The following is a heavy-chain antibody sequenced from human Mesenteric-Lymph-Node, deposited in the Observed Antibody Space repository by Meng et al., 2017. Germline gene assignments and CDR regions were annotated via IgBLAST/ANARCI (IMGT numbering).Heavy chain of an antibody. J-gene: IGHJ4*02. Sequence: GESLKISCAASGFTFSDYYMSWIRQAPGKGLEWVSYISSSGSTIYYADSVKGRFTISRDNAKNSLYLQMNSLRAEDTAVYYCARGRSYHEPSDYWGQGTLVTVSS. V-gene: IGHV3-11*04. CDR1: GFTFSDYY. CDR2: ISSSGSTI. CDR3: ARGRSYHEPSDY.